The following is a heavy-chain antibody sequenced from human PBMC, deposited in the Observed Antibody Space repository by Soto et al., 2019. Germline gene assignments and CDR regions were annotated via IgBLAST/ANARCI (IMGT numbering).Heavy chain of an antibody. J-gene: IGHJ4*02. CDR3: ARVPLLYCGGDCYSSEVDY. V-gene: IGHV4-30-4*01. CDR2: IYYSGST. D-gene: IGHD2-21*02. CDR1: GGSISSGDYY. Sequence: LSLTCTVSGGSISSGDYYWSWIRQPPGKGLEWIGYIYYSGSTYYNPSLKSRVTISVDTSKNQFSLKLSSVTAADTAVYYCARVPLLYCGGDCYSSEVDYWGQGTLVTVSS.